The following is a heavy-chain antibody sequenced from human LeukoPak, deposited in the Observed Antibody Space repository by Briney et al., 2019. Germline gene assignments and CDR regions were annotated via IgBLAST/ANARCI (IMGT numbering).Heavy chain of an antibody. J-gene: IGHJ6*02. V-gene: IGHV1-8*01. CDR3: ARGPVEAVFGVSTED. CDR1: GYTFTSYD. CDR2: MNPNSGNT. Sequence: ASVKVSCKASGYTFTSYDINWVRQATGQGLGWVGWMNPNSGNTGYAQKFQGRVSMTRDTSISTAYMELSSLRSEDTAVYYCARGPVEAVFGVSTEDWGQGTTVTVSS. D-gene: IGHD3-10*02.